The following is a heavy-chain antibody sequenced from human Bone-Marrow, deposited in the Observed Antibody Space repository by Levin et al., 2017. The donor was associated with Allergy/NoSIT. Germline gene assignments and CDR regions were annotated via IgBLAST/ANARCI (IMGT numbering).Heavy chain of an antibody. CDR3: ARERRASRITSPRDYDL. CDR1: GFVFSDYW. V-gene: IGHV3-74*01. D-gene: IGHD1-20*01. CDR2: ISRDESSK. Sequence: QPGGSLRLSCEASGFVFSDYWMHWVRQAPGKGLVWVSRISRDESSKSYADSVKGRFTISRDNAKNTLHLQMNGLGVDDAGLYYCARERRASRITSPRDYDLWGRGTQVHVSS. J-gene: IGHJ5*02.